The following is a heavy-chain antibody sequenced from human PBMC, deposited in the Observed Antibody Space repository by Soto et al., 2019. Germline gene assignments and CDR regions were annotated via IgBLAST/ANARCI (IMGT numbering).Heavy chain of an antibody. D-gene: IGHD3-22*01. CDR1: GDSMTSSDW. Sequence: QVQLQESGPGLVKPSGTLSLTCAVSGDSMTSSDWWSWVRQAPGKGLEWIGEIHYSGDINYDPSLRSRVTISVDRSKNQFSLNLSSVTAEDTDVYFCVCNGYYSLEYWGQGTLVIVSP. CDR3: VCNGYYSLEY. V-gene: IGHV4-4*02. CDR2: IHYSGDI. J-gene: IGHJ4*02.